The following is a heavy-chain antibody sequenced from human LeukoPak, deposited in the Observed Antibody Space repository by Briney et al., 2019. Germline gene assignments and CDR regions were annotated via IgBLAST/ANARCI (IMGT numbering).Heavy chain of an antibody. CDR3: ARVSAPYYYGSGSYFMKDPDTYYYDGMDF. CDR1: GGSISGYY. J-gene: IGHJ6*04. V-gene: IGHV4-59*01. D-gene: IGHD3-10*01. Sequence: SETLSLTCTLSGGSISGYYWSWIRQPPGKGLEWIGYIYYSGSNNNHPPHRSGVTISDATSKNQFSLKLSPVTAADTAVYYCARVSAPYYYGSGSYFMKDPDTYYYDGMDFWGKGTTVTVSS. CDR2: IYYSGSN.